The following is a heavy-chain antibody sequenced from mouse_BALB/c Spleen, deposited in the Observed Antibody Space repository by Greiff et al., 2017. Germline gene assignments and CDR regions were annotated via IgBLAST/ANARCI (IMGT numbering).Heavy chain of an antibody. CDR1: GFNIKDTY. J-gene: IGHJ3*01. CDR3: ALYYGYDEAWFAY. V-gene: IGHV14-3*02. CDR2: IDPANGNT. Sequence: VQLKQSGAELVKPGASVKLSCTASGFNIKDTYMHWVKQRPEQGLEWIGRIDPANGNTKYDPKFQGKATITADTSSNTAYLQLSSLTSEDTAVYYCALYYGYDEAWFAYWGQGTLVTVSA. D-gene: IGHD2-2*01.